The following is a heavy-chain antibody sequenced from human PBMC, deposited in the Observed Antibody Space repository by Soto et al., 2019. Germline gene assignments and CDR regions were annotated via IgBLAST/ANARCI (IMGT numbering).Heavy chain of an antibody. Sequence: QVQLVESGGGVVQPGRSLRLSCAASGFTFSSHGMHWVRQAPGKGLEWAAVIWYDGSNKYYADHVNGRVTISRDNSKNTLYLQMNSRRAEDTAVYYCARDRISAAWGGFDYWCQGTQVTVSS. CDR2: IWYDGSNK. CDR3: ARDRISAAWGGFDY. D-gene: IGHD6-13*01. J-gene: IGHJ4*02. V-gene: IGHV3-33*01. CDR1: GFTFSSHG.